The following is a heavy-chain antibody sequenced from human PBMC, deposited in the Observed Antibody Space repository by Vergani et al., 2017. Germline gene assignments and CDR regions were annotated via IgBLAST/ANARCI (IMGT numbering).Heavy chain of an antibody. J-gene: IGHJ5*02. CDR2: IYYSGST. CDR1: GGSISSYY. Sequence: QVQLQESGPGLVKPSETLSLTCTVSGGSISSYYWSWIRQPPGKGLEWIGYIYYSGSTNYNPSLKSRVTISVDTSKNQFSLKLSSVTAADTAVYYFAREYCSGGSCYTNWFDPWGQGTLVTVSS. CDR3: AREYCSGGSCYTNWFDP. D-gene: IGHD2-15*01. V-gene: IGHV4-59*01.